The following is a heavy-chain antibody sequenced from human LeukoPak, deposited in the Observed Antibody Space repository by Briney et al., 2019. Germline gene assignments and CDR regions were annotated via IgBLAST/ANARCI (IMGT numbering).Heavy chain of an antibody. J-gene: IGHJ6*03. CDR1: GGSFSGYY. Sequence: SETLSLTCAVYGGSFSGYYWSWIRQPPEKGLEWIEEINHSGSTNYNPSLKSRVTISVDTSKNQFSLKLSSVTAADTAVYYCARRRVGATFYYYYYMDVWGKGTTVTVSS. CDR2: INHSGST. D-gene: IGHD1-26*01. V-gene: IGHV4-34*01. CDR3: ARRRVGATFYYYYYMDV.